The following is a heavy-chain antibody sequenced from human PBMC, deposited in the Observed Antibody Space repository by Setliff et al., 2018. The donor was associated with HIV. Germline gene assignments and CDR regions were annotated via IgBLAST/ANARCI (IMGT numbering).Heavy chain of an antibody. CDR2: ISGSGGST. Sequence: PGGSLRLSCAASGFTFTSYAMNWVRQAPGKGLEWVSGISGSGGSTYYADSVKGRFTISRDNSKNTLYLQMNSLRAEDTAVYYCARVGDYNFWSGYKYNYYYGMDVWGQGTTVTVSS. CDR1: GFTFTSYA. V-gene: IGHV3-23*01. CDR3: ARVGDYNFWSGYKYNYYYGMDV. D-gene: IGHD3-3*01. J-gene: IGHJ6*02.